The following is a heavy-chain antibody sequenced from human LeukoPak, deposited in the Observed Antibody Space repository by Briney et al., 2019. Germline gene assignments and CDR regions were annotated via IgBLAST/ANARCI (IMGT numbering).Heavy chain of an antibody. CDR1: GLTLSHHG. V-gene: IGHV3-30*02. J-gene: IGHJ4*02. CDR3: VTGSSGTNLLVYFDS. Sequence: PGGSLRLSCTTSGLTLSHHGMHWVRQAPGRGLEWVAFIWYDGRNKYYADYVKGRFTLSRDNSENMVYLQMNSLRVEDTAVYHCVTGSSGTNLLVYFDSWGQGTLVTVSS. D-gene: IGHD1-7*01. CDR2: IWYDGRNK.